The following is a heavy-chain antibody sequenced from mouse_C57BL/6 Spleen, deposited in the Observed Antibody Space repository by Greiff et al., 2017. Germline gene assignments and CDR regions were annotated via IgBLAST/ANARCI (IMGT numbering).Heavy chain of an antibody. V-gene: IGHV1-78*01. CDR3: ARGDWLLPYAMDY. D-gene: IGHD2-3*01. Sequence: VQLQQSDAELVKPGASVKISCKVSGYTFTDHTIHWMKQRPEQGLEWIGYIYPRDGSTKYNEKFKGKATLTADKSSSTAYMQLHSLTSEDSAVYFCARGDWLLPYAMDYWGQGTSVTVPS. CDR2: IYPRDGST. CDR1: GYTFTDHT. J-gene: IGHJ4*01.